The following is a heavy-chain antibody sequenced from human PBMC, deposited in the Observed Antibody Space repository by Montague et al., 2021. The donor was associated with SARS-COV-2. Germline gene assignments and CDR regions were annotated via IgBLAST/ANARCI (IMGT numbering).Heavy chain of an antibody. V-gene: IGHV6-1*01. Sequence: CAISGDSVSRTSASWDWMRRARSRGREGLVRTYFTSKWSSKYSLSVKSRLIISPDTSKNQFSLRLMSVTPDDTAVYYCARAYCSSTSCYPIDYWSQGTLVTVSS. CDR2: TYFTSKWSS. D-gene: IGHD2-2*01. CDR3: ARAYCSSTSCYPIDY. CDR1: GDSVSRTSAS. J-gene: IGHJ4*02.